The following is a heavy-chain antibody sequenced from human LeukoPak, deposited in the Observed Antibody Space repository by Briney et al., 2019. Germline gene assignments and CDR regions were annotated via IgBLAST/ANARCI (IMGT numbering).Heavy chain of an antibody. CDR2: IYYSGST. CDR3: ARRTPPYYYYGMDV. Sequence: PSETLSLTCTVSGGSISSGDYYWSWIRQPPGKGLEWIGYIYYSGSTYYNPSLKGRVTISVDTSKNQFSLKLSSVTAADTAVYYCARRTPPYYYYGMDVWGQGTTVTVSS. CDR1: GGSISSGDYY. V-gene: IGHV4-30-4*01. J-gene: IGHJ6*02.